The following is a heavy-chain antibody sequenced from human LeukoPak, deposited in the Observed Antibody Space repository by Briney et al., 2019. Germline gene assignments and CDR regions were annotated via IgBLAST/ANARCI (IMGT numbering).Heavy chain of an antibody. Sequence: GGSLRLSCAASGFTFSSYAMSWVRQAPGKGLEWVSAISGSGGSTYYADSVKGRFTISRDNSKNTLYLQMNSLRAEDTAVYYCAKVLGITMVRGEYYFDYWGQGTLVTVSS. CDR3: AKVLGITMVRGEYYFDY. J-gene: IGHJ4*02. CDR2: ISGSGGST. CDR1: GFTFSSYA. V-gene: IGHV3-23*01. D-gene: IGHD3-10*01.